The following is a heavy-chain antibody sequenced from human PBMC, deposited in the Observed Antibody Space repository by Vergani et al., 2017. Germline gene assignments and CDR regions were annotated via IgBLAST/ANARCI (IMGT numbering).Heavy chain of an antibody. CDR2: INSDGSST. Sequence: EVQLVESGGGLVQPGGSLRLSCAASGFTFSSYAMSWVRQAPGKGLVWVSRINSDGSSTSYADSVKGRFPISRDNAKNTLYLQMNSLRAEDTAVYYCARVCYDSSGYDYWGQGTLVTVSS. CDR3: ARVCYDSSGYDY. D-gene: IGHD3-22*01. J-gene: IGHJ4*02. CDR1: GFTFSSYA. V-gene: IGHV3-74*02.